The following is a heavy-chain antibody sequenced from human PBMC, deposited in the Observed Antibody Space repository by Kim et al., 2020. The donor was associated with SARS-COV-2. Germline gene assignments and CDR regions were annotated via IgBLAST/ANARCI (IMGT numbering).Heavy chain of an antibody. Sequence: GGSLRLSCAASKFIVSKNYMTWVRQAPGKGLECVAVIYSDGSTSYADSVKGRITISRHNSKNTLYLQMNSLRPEDTAVYYCARGLMGLDVWGQGTTVTVSS. V-gene: IGHV3-53*04. D-gene: IGHD3-16*01. CDR2: IYSDGST. J-gene: IGHJ6*02. CDR3: ARGLMGLDV. CDR1: KFIVSKNY.